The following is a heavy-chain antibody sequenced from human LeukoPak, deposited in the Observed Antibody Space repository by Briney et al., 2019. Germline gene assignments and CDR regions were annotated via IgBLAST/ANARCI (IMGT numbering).Heavy chain of an antibody. Sequence: ETLSLTCTVSGGSISIYYWSWIRQPPGKGLEWIGSIYYSGSTYYSPSLKSRVTISVDTSKNQFSLKLSSVTAADTAVYYCARLLRVGYCSTTTCNWFDPWGQGTLVTVSS. CDR3: ARLLRVGYCSTTTCNWFDP. CDR2: IYYSGST. V-gene: IGHV4-59*12. J-gene: IGHJ5*02. CDR1: GGSISIYY. D-gene: IGHD2-2*03.